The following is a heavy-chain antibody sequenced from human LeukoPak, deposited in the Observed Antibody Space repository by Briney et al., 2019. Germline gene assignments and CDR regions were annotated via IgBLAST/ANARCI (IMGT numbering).Heavy chain of an antibody. Sequence: GSLRLSCAASGFTFSSYEMNWVRQPPGKGLEWIGETYHSGSTNYNPSLKSRVTISVDTSKNQFSLKLSSVTAADTAVYYCARRGGRGYSSGWSAYFDYWGQGTLVTVSS. V-gene: IGHV4-34*01. J-gene: IGHJ4*02. D-gene: IGHD6-19*01. CDR2: TYHSGST. CDR3: ARRGGRGYSSGWSAYFDY. CDR1: GFTFSSYE.